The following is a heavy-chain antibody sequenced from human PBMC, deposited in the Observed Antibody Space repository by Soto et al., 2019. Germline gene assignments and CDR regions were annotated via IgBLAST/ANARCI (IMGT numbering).Heavy chain of an antibody. D-gene: IGHD2-2*01. CDR3: ARDIVLVPAATNLDYYYGMDV. J-gene: IGHJ6*02. V-gene: IGHV6-1*01. CDR2: TYYRSKWYN. Sequence: SQTLSLTCAISGDSVSSNSAAWNWIRQSPSRGLEWLGRTYYRSKWYNDYAVSVKSRITINPDTSKNQFSLQLNSVTPEDTAVYYCARDIVLVPAATNLDYYYGMDVWGQGTTDTVSS. CDR1: GDSVSSNSAA.